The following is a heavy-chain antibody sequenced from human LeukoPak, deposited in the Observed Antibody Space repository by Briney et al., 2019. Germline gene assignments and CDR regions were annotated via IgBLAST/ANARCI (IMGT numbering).Heavy chain of an antibody. J-gene: IGHJ4*02. CDR3: ASGDGYLQPY. Sequence: PGGSLRLSCAASGFSVSGKFMSWVRQAPGKGLEWVSIIHYDGKIRYAGSVGGRFTIYRDDSENTLFLQMNGLRVDDTAVYFCASGDGYLQPYWGQGTLVTVSS. CDR2: IHYDGKI. V-gene: IGHV3-53*01. D-gene: IGHD2-21*01. CDR1: GFSVSGKF.